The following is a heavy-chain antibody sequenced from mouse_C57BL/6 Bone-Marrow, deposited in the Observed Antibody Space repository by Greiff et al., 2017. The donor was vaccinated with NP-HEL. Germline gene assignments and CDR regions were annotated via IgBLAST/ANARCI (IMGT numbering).Heavy chain of an antibody. CDR3: ARRDDYAAMDY. J-gene: IGHJ4*01. CDR2: IDPSDSYT. V-gene: IGHV1-69*01. Sequence: VKLQQPGAELVMPGASVKLSCKASGYTFTSYWMHWVKQRPGQGLEWIGEIDPSDSYTNYNQKFKGKSTLTVDKSSSTAYMQLSSLTSEDSAVYYCARRDDYAAMDYWGQGTSVTVSS. CDR1: GYTFTSYW.